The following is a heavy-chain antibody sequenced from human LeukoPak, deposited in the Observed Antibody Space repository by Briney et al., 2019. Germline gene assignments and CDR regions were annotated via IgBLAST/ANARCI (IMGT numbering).Heavy chain of an antibody. D-gene: IGHD1-26*01. Sequence: GGSLRLSCAASGFTFSDYYMSWIRQAPGKGLEWVGRIKIKTDGGTTDYAAPVKGRFTISRDDSKNMLYLQMNSLKTEDTAVYYCTTTQAGRIGGFYRTKPYYFDYWGQGTLVTVSA. CDR3: TTTQAGRIGGFYRTKPYYFDY. CDR2: IKIKTDGGTT. V-gene: IGHV3-15*05. CDR1: GFTFSDYY. J-gene: IGHJ4*02.